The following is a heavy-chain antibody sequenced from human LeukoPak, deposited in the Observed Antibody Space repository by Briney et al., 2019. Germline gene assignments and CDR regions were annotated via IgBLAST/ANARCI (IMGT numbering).Heavy chain of an antibody. CDR1: GFIFSSYS. D-gene: IGHD6-13*01. Sequence: GGSLRLSCAASGFIFSSYSMNWVRQAPGKGLEWVSYINSRSSTIYYADSVRGRFTISRDNAKNSLYLQMNSLRAEDSAVYYCARYWSSWSADYWGQGTLVTVSS. J-gene: IGHJ4*02. CDR2: INSRSSTI. CDR3: ARYWSSWSADY. V-gene: IGHV3-48*01.